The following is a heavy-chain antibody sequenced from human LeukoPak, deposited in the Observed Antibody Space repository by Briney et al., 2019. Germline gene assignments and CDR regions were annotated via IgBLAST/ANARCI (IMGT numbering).Heavy chain of an antibody. CDR3: ARDPYSGSYGADYYYYMDV. D-gene: IGHD1-26*01. J-gene: IGHJ6*03. CDR2: ISSRSSAI. Sequence: PGGSLRLSCAASGFTFSSYSMNWVRQTPGKGLEWVSYISSRSSAIFYADSVKGRFTISRDDAKSSLYLQMNSLRAEDTAVYYCARDPYSGSYGADYYYYMDVWGKGTTVTISS. V-gene: IGHV3-48*01. CDR1: GFTFSSYS.